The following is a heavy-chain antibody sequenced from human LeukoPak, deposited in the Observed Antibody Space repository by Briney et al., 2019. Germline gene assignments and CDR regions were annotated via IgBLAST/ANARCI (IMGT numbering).Heavy chain of an antibody. J-gene: IGHJ4*02. CDR3: ARRPGYSYGIDY. CDR2: TSPGDPDT. D-gene: IGHD5-18*01. V-gene: IGHV5-51*01. Sequence: PGESLKISCKGSGYSSTSYWIGWVRQMPGKGLEWMGSTSPGDPDTRYNPSFQGQVTISAAKSISTAYLQWSSRKASATPLYYCARRPGYSYGIDYWGQGALVTVSS. CDR1: GYSSTSYW.